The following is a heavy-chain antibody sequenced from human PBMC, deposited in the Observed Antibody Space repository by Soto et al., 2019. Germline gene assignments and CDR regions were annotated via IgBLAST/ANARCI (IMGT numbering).Heavy chain of an antibody. CDR2: IFSSGSS. D-gene: IGHD6-6*01. V-gene: IGHV4-59*01. CDR1: GGSIGSYC. Sequence: PSETLSLTCTVPGGSIGSYCWSWVRQPPGKGLEWIGHIFSSGSSNYNPSLKRRVTISVDTSKNQFSLKLSSVTAADTAMYYCARKNQGYSSSALIYWGQGAPVTVSS. J-gene: IGHJ4*02. CDR3: ARKNQGYSSSALIY.